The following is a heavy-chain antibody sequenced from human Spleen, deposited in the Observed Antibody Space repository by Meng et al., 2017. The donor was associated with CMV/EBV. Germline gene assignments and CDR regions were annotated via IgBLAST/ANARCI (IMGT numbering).Heavy chain of an antibody. CDR1: GFTFSGSG. Sequence: GGSLRLSCAASGFTFSGSGMHWVRQPPGKGLEWVSFINYDGTNKYYADSVKGRFTISRDNSRSTLYLQMNSLRAEDTAIYYFAKGFIVLVPGGMDVWGQGTTVTVSS. J-gene: IGHJ6*02. D-gene: IGHD2-21*01. CDR3: AKGFIVLVPGGMDV. CDR2: INYDGTNK. V-gene: IGHV3-30*02.